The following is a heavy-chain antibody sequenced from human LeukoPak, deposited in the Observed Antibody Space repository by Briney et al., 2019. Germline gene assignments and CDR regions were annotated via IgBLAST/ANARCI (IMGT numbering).Heavy chain of an antibody. CDR1: GGSISSGSYH. D-gene: IGHD6-19*01. CDR3: ASDAVAGPESSDY. V-gene: IGHV4-61*02. CDR2: IYTSGST. Sequence: KASETLSLTCTVSGGSISSGSYHWSWIRQPAGKGLEWIGRIYTSGSTNYNPSLKSRVTISVDTSKNQFSLKLSSVTAADTAVYYCASDAVAGPESSDYWGQGTLVTVSS. J-gene: IGHJ4*02.